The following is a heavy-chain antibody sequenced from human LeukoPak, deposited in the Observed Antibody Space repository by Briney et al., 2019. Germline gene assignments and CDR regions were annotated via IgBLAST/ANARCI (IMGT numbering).Heavy chain of an antibody. V-gene: IGHV1-46*01. Sequence: ASVKVSCKASGYTFTSYHMHWVRQAPGQGLEWMGKINLSGGSTTYAQKFQGRVTMTRDTATSTVYMELSSLRSEDTAVYYCARDYVDDIPMIKDYWGQGTLVTVSS. D-gene: IGHD2-8*01. CDR2: INLSGGST. CDR3: ARDYVDDIPMIKDY. CDR1: GYTFTSYH. J-gene: IGHJ4*02.